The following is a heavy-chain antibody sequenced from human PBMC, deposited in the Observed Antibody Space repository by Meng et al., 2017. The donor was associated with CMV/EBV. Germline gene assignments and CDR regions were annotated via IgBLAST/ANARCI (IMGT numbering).Heavy chain of an antibody. CDR2: INHSGST. CDR1: GGSFSGYY. CDR3: ARGRSGYCSGGSCYSDY. J-gene: IGHJ4*02. Sequence: SQTLSLTCAVYGGSFSGYYWSWIRQPPGKGLEWIGEINHSGSTNYNPSLKSRVTISVDTSKNQFPLKLGSVTAADTAVYYCARGRSGYCSGGSCYSDYWGRGTLVTVSS. V-gene: IGHV4-34*01. D-gene: IGHD2-15*01.